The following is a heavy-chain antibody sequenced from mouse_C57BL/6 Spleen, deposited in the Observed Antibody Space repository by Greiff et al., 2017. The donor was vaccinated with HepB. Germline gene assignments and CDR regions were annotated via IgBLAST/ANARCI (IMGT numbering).Heavy chain of an antibody. Sequence: EVQLVESGGGLVKPGGSLKLSCAASGFTFSDYGMHWVRQAPEKGLEWVAYISSGSSTIYYADTVKGRFTISRDNAKNTLFLQMTSLRSEDTAMYYCARPYDYDGYAMDYWGQGTSVTVSS. CDR1: GFTFSDYG. J-gene: IGHJ4*01. V-gene: IGHV5-17*01. D-gene: IGHD2-4*01. CDR2: ISSGSSTI. CDR3: ARPYDYDGYAMDY.